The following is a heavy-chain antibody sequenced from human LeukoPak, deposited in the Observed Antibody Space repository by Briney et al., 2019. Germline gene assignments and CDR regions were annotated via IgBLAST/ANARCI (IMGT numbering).Heavy chain of an antibody. Sequence: PGGSLRLSCAASEFTFSNYVIHWVRQAPGKGLEWLAVISYDGTNKYYGDSVKGRFTISRDHSKSTVDLQMDSLGGADTAVYYCARSPTYYYMDVWGKGTTLTVSS. J-gene: IGHJ6*03. CDR1: EFTFSNYV. CDR2: ISYDGTNK. V-gene: IGHV3-30-3*01. CDR3: ARSPTYYYMDV.